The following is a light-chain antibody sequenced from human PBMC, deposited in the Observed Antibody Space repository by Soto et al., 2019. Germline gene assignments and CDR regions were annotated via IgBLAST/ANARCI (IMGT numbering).Light chain of an antibody. CDR3: ASYDTSSTYV. CDR2: DVS. CDR1: SSDVGGYSY. V-gene: IGLV2-14*01. J-gene: IGLJ1*01. Sequence: QSVLTQPASVSGSPGQSIAISCTGTSSDVGGYSYVSWYQQQPGKAPKLVISDVSNRPSGVSDRFSGSKSGNTASLTISGLQTEDEADYYCASYDTSSTYVFGTGTKVTV.